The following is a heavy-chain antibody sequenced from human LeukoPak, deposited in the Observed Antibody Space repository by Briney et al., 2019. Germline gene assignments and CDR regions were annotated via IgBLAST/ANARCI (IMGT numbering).Heavy chain of an antibody. CDR1: GDSVSSNNAA. CDR2: TYYRSKWYN. Sequence: SQTLSLTCAISGDSVSSNNAAWNWIRQSPSSGFEWWGRTYYRSKWYNDYAVAVESRITLNPDPSKNHFSLQLNSVTPEDTAVYYCARGAPRNWFDPWGQGTLVTVSS. V-gene: IGHV6-1*01. J-gene: IGHJ5*02. CDR3: ARGAPRNWFDP.